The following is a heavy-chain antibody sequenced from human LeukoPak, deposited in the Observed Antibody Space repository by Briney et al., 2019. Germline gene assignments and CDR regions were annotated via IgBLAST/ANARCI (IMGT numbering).Heavy chain of an antibody. D-gene: IGHD3-22*01. Sequence: SETQSLTCAVYGGSFSGYYWSWIRQPPGKGLEWIGEINHSGSTNYNPSLKSRVTISVDTSKNQFSLKLSSVTAADTAVYYCARGRSDGYQYYCYGMDVWGQGTTVTVSS. V-gene: IGHV4-34*01. CDR3: ARGRSDGYQYYCYGMDV. J-gene: IGHJ6*02. CDR1: GGSFSGYY. CDR2: INHSGST.